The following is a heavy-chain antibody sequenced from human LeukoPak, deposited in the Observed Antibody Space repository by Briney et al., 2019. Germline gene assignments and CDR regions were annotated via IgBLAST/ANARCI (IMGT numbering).Heavy chain of an antibody. CDR3: ASQNYGDYEVGWFDP. V-gene: IGHV3-74*01. Sequence: GGSLRLSCAASGFTFSSYWMHWVRQAPGKGLVWVSRINSDGSSTSYADSVKGRFTISRDNAKNTLYLQMNSLRAEDTAVYYCASQNYGDYEVGWFDPWGQGTLVTVSS. CDR2: INSDGSST. D-gene: IGHD4-17*01. CDR1: GFTFSSYW. J-gene: IGHJ5*02.